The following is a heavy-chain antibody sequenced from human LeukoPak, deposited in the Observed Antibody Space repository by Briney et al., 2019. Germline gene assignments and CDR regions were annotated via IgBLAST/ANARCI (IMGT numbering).Heavy chain of an antibody. Sequence: ASVKVSCKVSGYTLTELSMHWVRQAPGKGLEWMGGFDPEDGETIYAQKFQGRVTMTEDTSTDTAYMELSSLRAEDTAVYYCARGGSYISAFDIWGQGTMVTVSS. CDR1: GYTLTELS. D-gene: IGHD1-26*01. J-gene: IGHJ3*02. V-gene: IGHV1-24*01. CDR3: ARGGSYISAFDI. CDR2: FDPEDGET.